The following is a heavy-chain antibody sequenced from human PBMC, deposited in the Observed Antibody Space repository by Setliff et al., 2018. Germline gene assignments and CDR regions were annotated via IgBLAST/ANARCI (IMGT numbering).Heavy chain of an antibody. V-gene: IGHV1-46*01. CDR3: ARAPYYYDSSGYYRDDAFDI. CDR1: GYTFTSYY. CDR2: INPSGGST. Sequence: GASVKVSCKASGYTFTSYYMHWVRQAPGQGLEWMGIINPSGGSTSHAQKFQGRVTMTRDTSTSTVYMELSSLRSEDTAVYYCARAPYYYDSSGYYRDDAFDIWGQGTMVTVSS. J-gene: IGHJ3*02. D-gene: IGHD3-22*01.